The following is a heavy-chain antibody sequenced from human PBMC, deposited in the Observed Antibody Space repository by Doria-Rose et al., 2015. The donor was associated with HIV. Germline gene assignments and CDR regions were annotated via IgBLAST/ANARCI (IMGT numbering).Heavy chain of an antibody. CDR1: GFSFESYA. Sequence: EVQLVQSGGGLVQPGRSLRLSCVGSGFSFESYAMHWVRLAPEKGLEWVAGSSWDSGAKGNADSVAGRFTISRDNAKKSVYLEMRSLRPEDTAFYYCAKAPIIGPKYYFYMDVWGKGTSVTVSS. J-gene: IGHJ6*03. CDR2: SSWDSGAK. CDR3: AKAPIIGPKYYFYMDV. V-gene: IGHV3-9*01. D-gene: IGHD3-3*01.